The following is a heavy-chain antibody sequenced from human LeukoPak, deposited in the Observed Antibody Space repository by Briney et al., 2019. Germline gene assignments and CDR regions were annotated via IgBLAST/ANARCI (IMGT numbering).Heavy chain of an antibody. CDR1: GFSFSGYW. D-gene: IGHD3-22*01. Sequence: GGCLRLSCAPSGFSFSGYWIRWVRQAPGKGLEWVSNIKQDGGEKYYVDSVKGRFTISRDNAKNSLFQQMNSVRAEDTAFYYCARLALSYYESSGFAYWAQGTLLTVSS. CDR3: ARLALSYYESSGFAY. CDR2: IKQDGGEK. J-gene: IGHJ4*02. V-gene: IGHV3-7*04.